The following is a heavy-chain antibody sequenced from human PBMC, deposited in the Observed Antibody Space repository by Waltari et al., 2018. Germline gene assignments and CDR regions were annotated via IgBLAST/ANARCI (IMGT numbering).Heavy chain of an antibody. CDR3: AKANYYDGSGYYYKSAFDH. V-gene: IGHV3-9*01. CDR2: ISLSGGSI. Sequence: EVQLVESGGGSVQPGRSLRLSCAASGFTFGDYAMNCVRQPPGKGREWVSGISLSGGSIGDSDSVKGRFTISRDNAKNSLSLQMNSLTAEDTALYYCAKANYYDGSGYYYKSAFDHWGQGTTVTVSS. CDR1: GFTFGDYA. D-gene: IGHD3-22*01. J-gene: IGHJ3*01.